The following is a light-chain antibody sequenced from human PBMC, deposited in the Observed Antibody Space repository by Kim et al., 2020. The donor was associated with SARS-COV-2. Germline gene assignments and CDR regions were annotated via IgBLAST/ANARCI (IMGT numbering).Light chain of an antibody. J-gene: IGKJ4*01. V-gene: IGKV1-5*03. CDR3: QHYTSYPLT. Sequence: AFVGDRVTITCRASQSISSWLAWYQQKPGKATKLLIYKASSLESGVPSRFSGSGSGTEFTLTISSLQPDDFATYYCQHYTSYPLTFGGGTKVDIK. CDR1: QSISSW. CDR2: KAS.